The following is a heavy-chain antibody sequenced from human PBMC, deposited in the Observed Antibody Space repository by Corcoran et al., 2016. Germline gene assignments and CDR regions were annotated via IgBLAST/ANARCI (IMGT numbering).Heavy chain of an antibody. CDR3: ARVADNSGYYSDGYFDL. V-gene: IGHV1-69*01. CDR1: GGTLSNYA. Sequence: QVQLVQSGAEVKKPGSSVKVSCKASGGTLSNYAISWVRQAPGQGLEWMGGIIPIRGTTNYAQKLQGRVTITADESTSTAYMDLSGLRSEDSAGYYCARVADNSGYYSDGYFDLWGRGSLVTVSS. CDR2: IIPIRGTT. D-gene: IGHD3-22*01. J-gene: IGHJ2*01.